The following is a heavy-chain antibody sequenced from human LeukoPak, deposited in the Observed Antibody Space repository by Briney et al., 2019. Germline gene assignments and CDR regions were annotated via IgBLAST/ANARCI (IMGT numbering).Heavy chain of an antibody. CDR3: ARDRGNFWSGYGD. CDR1: GYTFNNYG. V-gene: IGHV1-18*01. Sequence: ASVTVSCKTSGYTFNNYGISWVRQAPGQGLEWLGWISAYNGEKIYAQKVQGRVTMTTDTSTTTAYMELTSLRSDDTAVYYCARDRGNFWSGYGDWGQGTLVTVSS. CDR2: ISAYNGEK. D-gene: IGHD3-3*01. J-gene: IGHJ4*02.